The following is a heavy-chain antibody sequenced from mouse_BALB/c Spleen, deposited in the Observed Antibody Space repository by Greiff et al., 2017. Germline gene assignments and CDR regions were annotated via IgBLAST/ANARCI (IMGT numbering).Heavy chain of an antibody. D-gene: IGHD2-10*02. J-gene: IGHJ3*01. Sequence: EVKLQESGGGLVQPGGSRKLSCAASGFTFSSFGMHWVRQAPEKGLEWVAYISSGSSTIYYADTVKGRFTISRDNPKNTLFLQMTSLRSEDTAMYYCARDGEYGNYVRFAYWGQGTLVTVSA. CDR1: GFTFSSFG. CDR3: ARDGEYGNYVRFAY. CDR2: ISSGSSTI. V-gene: IGHV5-17*02.